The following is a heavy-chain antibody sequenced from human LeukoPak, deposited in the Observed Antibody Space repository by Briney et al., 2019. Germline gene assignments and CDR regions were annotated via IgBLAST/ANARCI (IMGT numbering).Heavy chain of an antibody. CDR1: GFTFSSYS. D-gene: IGHD1-14*01. Sequence: GGSLRLSCAASGFTFSSYSMSWVRQAPGKGLEWVSSISSSSSYIYYADSVKGRFTISRDNAKNSLYLQMNSLRAEDTAVYYCARDPAESEMSDCWGQGTLVTISS. CDR3: ARDPAESEMSDC. CDR2: ISSSSSYI. V-gene: IGHV3-21*01. J-gene: IGHJ4*02.